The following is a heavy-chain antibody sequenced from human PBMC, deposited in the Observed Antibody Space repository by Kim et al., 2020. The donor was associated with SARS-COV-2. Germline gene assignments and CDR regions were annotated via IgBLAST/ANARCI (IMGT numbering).Heavy chain of an antibody. CDR3: TRYNSGYSDY. CDR2: IWYDGGKK. D-gene: IGHD3-22*01. Sequence: GGSLRLSCAASGFTFRNYGMHWVRQAPGKGLEWVAVIWYDGGKKYYVDSVKGRFTISRDNSKDTVYLEMNSLRVEDTAVYYCTRYNSGYSDYWGQGTLVT. J-gene: IGHJ4*02. V-gene: IGHV3-33*01. CDR1: GFTFRNYG.